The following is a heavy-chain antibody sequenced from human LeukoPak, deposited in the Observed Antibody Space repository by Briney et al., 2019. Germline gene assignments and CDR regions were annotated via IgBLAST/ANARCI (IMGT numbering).Heavy chain of an antibody. J-gene: IGHJ6*03. D-gene: IGHD2-2*01. CDR3: ARWGLVAPGTYYYYYMDV. CDR1: GYTFTNYG. Sequence: ASVKVSCKASGYTFTNYGVSWVRQAPGQGLEWMGWINAYNGDTHYAQNLRGRLTMTTDTSTSTAFMELRSLRPDDTAVYYCARWGLVAPGTYYYYYMDVWGGGTTVTVSS. V-gene: IGHV1-18*01. CDR2: INAYNGDT.